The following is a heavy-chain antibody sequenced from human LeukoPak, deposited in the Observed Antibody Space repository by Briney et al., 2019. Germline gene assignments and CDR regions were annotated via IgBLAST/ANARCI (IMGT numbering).Heavy chain of an antibody. D-gene: IGHD6-13*01. CDR2: ISGSNTYI. V-gene: IGHV3-21*01. CDR1: GFTFSIYT. J-gene: IGHJ4*02. CDR3: ARDPSSRGGFDY. Sequence: GGSXXLSCATSGFTFSIYTXNWVRQAPGXXXEXVSSISGSNTYIYYADSVKGRFTISRDNAKNPLYLQMNSLRGEDTAVYYCARDPSSRGGFDYWGQGTLVTVSS.